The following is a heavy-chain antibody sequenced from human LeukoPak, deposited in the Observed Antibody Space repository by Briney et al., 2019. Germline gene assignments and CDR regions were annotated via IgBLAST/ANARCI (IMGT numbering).Heavy chain of an antibody. Sequence: SETLSLTCTVSGGSVSSGSYYWSWIRQPPGKGLEWIGYIYYSGSTNYNPPLKSRVTISVDTSKNQFSLKLSSVTAADTAVYYCARAPMIVVPAANPAAFDIWGQGTMVTVSS. CDR1: GGSVSSGSYY. J-gene: IGHJ3*02. D-gene: IGHD2-2*01. V-gene: IGHV4-61*01. CDR2: IYYSGST. CDR3: ARAPMIVVPAANPAAFDI.